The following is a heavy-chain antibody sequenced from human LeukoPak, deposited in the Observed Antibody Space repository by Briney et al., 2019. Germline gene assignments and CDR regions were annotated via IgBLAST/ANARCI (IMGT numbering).Heavy chain of an antibody. CDR2: INAYNGDT. CDR1: GYSFRSYG. V-gene: IGHV1-18*01. D-gene: IGHD3-10*01. CDR3: ARGGSGTWNDY. Sequence: GASVKVSCKASGYSFRSYGFSWLRQAPGQGLEWMVWINAYNGDTNYAQKLRGRVTVTTDTSTSTAYMELRSLRSDDTAVYYCARGGSGTWNDYWGQGTLVTVSS. J-gene: IGHJ4*02.